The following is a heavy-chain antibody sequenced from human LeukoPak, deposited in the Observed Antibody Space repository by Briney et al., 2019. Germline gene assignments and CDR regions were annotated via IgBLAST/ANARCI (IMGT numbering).Heavy chain of an antibody. V-gene: IGHV3-33*01. Sequence: GRSLRLSCAASGFTFSSYGMHWVRQAPGKGLEWVAVIWYDGSNKYYADSVKGRFTISRDNSTNTLYLQMNSLRAEDTAVYYCARGSYSIAVAVRDWGQGTLVTVSS. CDR2: IWYDGSNK. D-gene: IGHD6-19*01. CDR1: GFTFSSYG. J-gene: IGHJ4*02. CDR3: ARGSYSIAVAVRD.